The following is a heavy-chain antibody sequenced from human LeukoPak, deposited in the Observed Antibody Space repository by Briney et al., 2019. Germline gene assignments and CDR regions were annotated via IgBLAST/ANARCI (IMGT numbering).Heavy chain of an antibody. Sequence: GESLKIACKGSGYSFTSYWIGWVRQMPGKGLEWMGIIYPGDSDTRYSPSFQGQVTISADKSISTAYLQWSSLKASDTAMYYCARPIAGYSYGTLDNWFDPWGQGTLVTVSP. D-gene: IGHD5-18*01. J-gene: IGHJ5*02. CDR1: GYSFTSYW. V-gene: IGHV5-51*01. CDR3: ARPIAGYSYGTLDNWFDP. CDR2: IYPGDSDT.